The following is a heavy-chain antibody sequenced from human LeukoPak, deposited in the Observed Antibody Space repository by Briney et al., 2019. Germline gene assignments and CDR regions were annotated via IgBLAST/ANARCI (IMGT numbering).Heavy chain of an antibody. D-gene: IGHD6-19*01. CDR3: ASTKLGYSSGWH. Sequence: TTSETLSLTCTVSGGSISSSSYSWGWIRQPPGKGLEWIGNIYYSGSTYYNSSLKSRVTISVDTSKNQFSLNLSSVTASDTAIYYCASTKLGYSSGWHWGQGTLVTVSS. V-gene: IGHV4-39*01. CDR1: GGSISSSSYS. CDR2: IYYSGST. J-gene: IGHJ4*02.